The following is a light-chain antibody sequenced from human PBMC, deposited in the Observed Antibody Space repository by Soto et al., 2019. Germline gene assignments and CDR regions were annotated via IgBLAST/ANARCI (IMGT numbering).Light chain of an antibody. J-gene: IGKJ1*01. CDR3: QQDGSPPRT. CDR2: GAS. Sequence: EIVLTQSPGTLSLSPGERATLSCRASQSVSSSYLAWYQQKPVQAPRLLIYGASSRATGIPDRFSGSGSGTDFTITISRVDPEASAEYYCQQDGSPPRTFGHETKVEIK. V-gene: IGKV3-20*01. CDR1: QSVSSSY.